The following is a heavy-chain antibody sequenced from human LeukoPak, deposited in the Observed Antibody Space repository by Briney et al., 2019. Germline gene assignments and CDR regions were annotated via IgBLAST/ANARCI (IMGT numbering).Heavy chain of an antibody. Sequence: GGSRRLSCAASGFIFDDYAMQWVRQAPGKGLEWVSLIRGDGSATYYADSVKGRFTISRDNSKNSLYLQMNSLRTEDTALYYCAKGDAYYYMDVWGKGTTVTVSS. CDR2: IRGDGSAT. CDR3: AKGDAYYYMDV. J-gene: IGHJ6*03. CDR1: GFIFDDYA. V-gene: IGHV3-43*02.